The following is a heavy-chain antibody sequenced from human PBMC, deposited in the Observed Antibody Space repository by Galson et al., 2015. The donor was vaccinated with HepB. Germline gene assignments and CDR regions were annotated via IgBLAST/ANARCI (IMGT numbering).Heavy chain of an antibody. Sequence: SVKVSCKASGGTFSSYAISWVRQAPGQGLEWMGGIIPIFGTANYAQKFQGRVTITADESTSTAYMELSSLRSEDAAVYYCASSGEQWLADHYYYYYYMDVWGKGTTVTVSS. CDR1: GGTFSSYA. V-gene: IGHV1-69*13. D-gene: IGHD6-19*01. CDR3: ASSGEQWLADHYYYYYYMDV. J-gene: IGHJ6*03. CDR2: IIPIFGTA.